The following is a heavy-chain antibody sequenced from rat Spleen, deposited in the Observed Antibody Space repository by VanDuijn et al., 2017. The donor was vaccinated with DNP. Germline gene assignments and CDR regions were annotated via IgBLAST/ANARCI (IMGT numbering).Heavy chain of an antibody. CDR1: GFTFSDYG. Sequence: EVQLVESGGGLVQPGRSLKFSCAASGFTFSDYGMAWVRQTPTKGLEWVASISPGGDDTYYRGSVKGRFTISRDNAKNTQYMQMDSLRSEDTATYYCARGNDGFTYWGQGTLVTVSS. J-gene: IGHJ3*01. CDR2: ISPGGDDT. V-gene: IGHV5S14*01. CDR3: ARGNDGFTY.